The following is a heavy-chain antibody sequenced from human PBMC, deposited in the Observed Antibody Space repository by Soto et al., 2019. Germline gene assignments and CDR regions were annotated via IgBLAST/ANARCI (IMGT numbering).Heavy chain of an antibody. CDR1: GYTFTGYY. CDR3: ARDRSFSPKELGNYYYYYGMDV. V-gene: IGHV1-2*04. CDR2: INPNSGGT. J-gene: IGHJ6*02. Sequence: ASVKVSCKASGYTFTGYYMHWVRQAPGQGPEWMGWINPNSGGTNYAQKFQGWVTMTRDTSISTAYMELSRLRSDDTAVYYCARDRSFSPKELGNYYYYYGMDVWGQGTTVTVSS. D-gene: IGHD1-26*01.